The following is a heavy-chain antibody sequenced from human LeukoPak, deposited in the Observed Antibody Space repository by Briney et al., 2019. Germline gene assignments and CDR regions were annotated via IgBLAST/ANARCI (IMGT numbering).Heavy chain of an antibody. V-gene: IGHV4-39*07. J-gene: IGHJ4*02. CDR1: GGSISSYY. D-gene: IGHD4-17*01. Sequence: SETLSLTCTVSGGSISSYYWGWIRQPPGKGLEWIGSIYYSGSTYYNPSLKSRVTISVDTSKNQFSLKLSSVTAADTAVYYCARVRVDGDYVYYFDYWGQGTLVTVSS. CDR3: ARVRVDGDYVYYFDY. CDR2: IYYSGST.